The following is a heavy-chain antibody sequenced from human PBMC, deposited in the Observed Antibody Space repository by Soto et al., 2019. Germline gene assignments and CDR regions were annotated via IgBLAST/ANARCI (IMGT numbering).Heavy chain of an antibody. V-gene: IGHV3-30-3*01. Sequence: QVQLVESGGGVVQPGRSLRLSCAASGFTFSSYAMHWVRQAPGKGLEWVAVISYDGGNKYYADSVEGRFTISRDNSKNTLYLQMNSLRAEDTAVYYCARGGRTSYYYYGMDVWGQGTTVTVSS. J-gene: IGHJ6*02. D-gene: IGHD3-10*01. CDR1: GFTFSSYA. CDR2: ISYDGGNK. CDR3: ARGGRTSYYYYGMDV.